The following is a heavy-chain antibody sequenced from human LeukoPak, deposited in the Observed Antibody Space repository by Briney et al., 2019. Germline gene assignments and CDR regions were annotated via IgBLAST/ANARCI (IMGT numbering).Heavy chain of an antibody. Sequence: GGSLRLSCAASGFTFSSYSMNWVRQAPGKGLEWVSSISSSSSYIYYADSVKGRFTISRDNAKNSLYLQMNSLRAEDTAVYYCARGEMILTGNDFDYWGQGTLVTVSS. J-gene: IGHJ4*02. CDR2: ISSSSSYI. CDR3: ARGEMILTGNDFDY. D-gene: IGHD3-9*01. V-gene: IGHV3-21*01. CDR1: GFTFSSYS.